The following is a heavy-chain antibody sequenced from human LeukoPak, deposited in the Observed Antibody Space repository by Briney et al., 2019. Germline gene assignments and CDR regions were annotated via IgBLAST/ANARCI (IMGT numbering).Heavy chain of an antibody. D-gene: IGHD5-12*01. V-gene: IGHV4-59*08. CDR3: ARRAYSGYDLNYYYYYGMDV. J-gene: IGHJ6*02. CDR1: GGSFSSYY. Sequence: TSETLSLTCAVYGGSFSSYYWSWIRQPPGKGLEWIGYIYYSGSTNYNPSLKSRVTISVDTSKNQFSLKLSSVTAADTAVYYCARRAYSGYDLNYYYYYGMDVWGQGTTVTVSS. CDR2: IYYSGST.